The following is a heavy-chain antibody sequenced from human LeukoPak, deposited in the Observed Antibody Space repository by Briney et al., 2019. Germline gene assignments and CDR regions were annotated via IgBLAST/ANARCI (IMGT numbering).Heavy chain of an antibody. V-gene: IGHV4-59*02. Sequence: SETLSLTCTVSGGSVSSYYWSWLRQPPGKGLEWLGYIYYSGSTDYNPSLKSRVTISVDTSKNQFSLKLSSVTAADTAVYYCATTSSAGPTDIVVEAGYYYGMDVWGQGTTVTVSS. CDR1: GGSVSSYY. J-gene: IGHJ6*02. CDR3: ATTSSAGPTDIVVEAGYYYGMDV. D-gene: IGHD2-2*01. CDR2: IYYSGST.